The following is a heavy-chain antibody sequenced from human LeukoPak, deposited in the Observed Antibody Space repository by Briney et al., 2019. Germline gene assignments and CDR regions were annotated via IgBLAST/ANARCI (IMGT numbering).Heavy chain of an antibody. Sequence: GESLKISCKGSGYSFTSYWIGWVRQMPGKGLEWMGIIYPGDSDTRYSPSFQGQVTISADKSVSTAYLQWSSLKASDTAMYYCARSQRLLWFGGSQYNWFDPWGQGTLVTVSS. D-gene: IGHD3-10*01. CDR2: IYPGDSDT. V-gene: IGHV5-51*01. CDR3: ARSQRLLWFGGSQYNWFDP. J-gene: IGHJ5*02. CDR1: GYSFTSYW.